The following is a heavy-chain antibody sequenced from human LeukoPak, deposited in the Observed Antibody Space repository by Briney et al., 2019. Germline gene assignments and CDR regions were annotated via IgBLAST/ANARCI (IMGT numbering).Heavy chain of an antibody. Sequence: SQTLSLTCTVSGGSITSYYWSWIRQPPEKSLEWIGYIYYSGSTNYNASLKSRVTISIDTSKSHFSLKLSSVTAADTAVYYCARGTNASWDSWGQGTPVTVSS. CDR1: GGSITSYY. CDR3: ARGTNASWDS. CDR2: IYYSGST. D-gene: IGHD2-2*01. J-gene: IGHJ4*02. V-gene: IGHV4-59*08.